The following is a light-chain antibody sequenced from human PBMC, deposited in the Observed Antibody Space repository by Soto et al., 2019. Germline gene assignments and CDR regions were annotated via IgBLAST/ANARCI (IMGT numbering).Light chain of an antibody. CDR3: QSSDSSLTVV. V-gene: IGLV1-40*01. Sequence: QSVLTQPPSVSGAPGQRVTISCTGSSSNIGAGYDVNWYQQLPGTAPKLLIHGNSNRPSGVPDRFSDSKSGTSASLAITGLQAEDEADYYCQSSDSSLTVVFGGGTQLTVL. J-gene: IGLJ2*01. CDR1: SSNIGAGYD. CDR2: GNS.